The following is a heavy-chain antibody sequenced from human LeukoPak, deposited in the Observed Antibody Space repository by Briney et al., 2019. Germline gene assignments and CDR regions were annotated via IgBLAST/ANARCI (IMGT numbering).Heavy chain of an antibody. CDR1: GGSISGSSYY. Sequence: HPSETLSLTCTVSGGSISGSSYYWGRVRQPPGKGLEWIGSIYYSGNTYYNPSLKSRVTMSIDTSKNQFSLKVNSVTAADTAVYYCASLLGYCSGNRCPSSANYYYYLDVWGKGTTVTVSS. CDR2: IYYSGNT. D-gene: IGHD2-15*01. J-gene: IGHJ6*03. V-gene: IGHV4-39*07. CDR3: ASLLGYCSGNRCPSSANYYYYLDV.